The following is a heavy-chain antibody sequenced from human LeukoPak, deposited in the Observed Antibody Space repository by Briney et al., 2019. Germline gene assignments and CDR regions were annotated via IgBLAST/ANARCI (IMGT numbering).Heavy chain of an antibody. Sequence: GASVKVSCKASGYTFTDYYMHWVRQAPGQGLEWMGWINPKSGGTNYAQKFQGWVTMTRDTSISTAYMEPSRLRSDDTAVYYCARDQDGSGNDAFDIWGQGTMVTVSS. J-gene: IGHJ3*02. V-gene: IGHV1-2*04. CDR1: GYTFTDYY. CDR3: ARDQDGSGNDAFDI. CDR2: INPKSGGT. D-gene: IGHD3-10*01.